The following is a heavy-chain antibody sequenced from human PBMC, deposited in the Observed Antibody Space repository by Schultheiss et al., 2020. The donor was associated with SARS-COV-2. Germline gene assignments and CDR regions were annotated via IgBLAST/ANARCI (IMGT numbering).Heavy chain of an antibody. Sequence: SQTLSLTCAVYGGSFSGYYWGWIRQPPGEGLEWIGGIHSSGGTFYNPSLKSRVTISVDTSKNQFSLKLSSVTAADTAVYYCARELSSSSWVYFDYWGLGTLVTVSS. CDR3: ARELSSSSWVYFDY. CDR1: GGSFSGYY. J-gene: IGHJ4*02. CDR2: IHSSGGT. D-gene: IGHD6-13*01. V-gene: IGHV4-34*01.